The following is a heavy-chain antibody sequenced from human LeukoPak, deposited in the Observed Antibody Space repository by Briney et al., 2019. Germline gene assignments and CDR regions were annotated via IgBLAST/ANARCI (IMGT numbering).Heavy chain of an antibody. D-gene: IGHD2-2*02. CDR2: IYTTGST. CDR3: ARCTSTSCYNFDY. J-gene: IGHJ4*02. CDR1: DGSISRYY. Sequence: SETLSLTCTVSDGSISRYYWNWIRQSAGKGLEWIGHIYTTGSTNCSPSLRSRVTISLDTSKNQFSLKLNSVTAADTAVYYCARCTSTSCYNFDYWGQGTLVTVSS. V-gene: IGHV4-4*07.